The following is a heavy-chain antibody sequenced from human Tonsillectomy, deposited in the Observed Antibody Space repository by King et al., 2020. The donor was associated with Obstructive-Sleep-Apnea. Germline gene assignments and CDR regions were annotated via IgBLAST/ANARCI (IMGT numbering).Heavy chain of an antibody. Sequence: VQLVESGGGLVQPGGFLRLSCAASGFTFSDYSVNWVRQAPGTGLEWVSYISSDSSNIYYADSVKGRFTISRDNAKNSLYLQMNSLRAEDTAVYYCARDVISAYCSGGSCYPYYFDYWGQGTLVTVSS. V-gene: IGHV3-48*04. D-gene: IGHD2-15*01. CDR2: ISSDSSNI. CDR3: ARDVISAYCSGGSCYPYYFDY. CDR1: GFTFSDYS. J-gene: IGHJ4*02.